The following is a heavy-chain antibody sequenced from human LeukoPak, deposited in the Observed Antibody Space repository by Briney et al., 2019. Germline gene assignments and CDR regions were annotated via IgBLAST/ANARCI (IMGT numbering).Heavy chain of an antibody. D-gene: IGHD3-16*01. CDR3: ARGGGPPAYYFDF. CDR1: GGSFSGFY. J-gene: IGHJ4*02. CDR2: TNHGGTT. Sequence: SETLSLTCAVYGGSFSGFYWSWIRQPPGKGLEWIGETNHGGTTNYNTSLKSRVTISVDTSKNQSSLKLTSVTAADTAVYYCARGGGPPAYYFDFWGQGILVTVSS. V-gene: IGHV4-34*01.